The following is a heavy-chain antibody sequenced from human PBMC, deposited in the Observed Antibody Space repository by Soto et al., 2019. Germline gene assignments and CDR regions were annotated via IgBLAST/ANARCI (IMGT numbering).Heavy chain of an antibody. CDR1: GGTFSSYA. CDR3: ARDSGPSRFLAGVNWFDP. V-gene: IGHV1-69*13. J-gene: IGHJ5*02. Sequence: ASVKVSCKASGGTFSSYAISWVRQAPGQGLEWMGGIIPIFGTANYAQKFQGRVTITADESTSTAYMELSSLRSEDTAVYYCARDSGPSRFLAGVNWFDPWGQGTLVTVSS. D-gene: IGHD3-3*01. CDR2: IIPIFGTA.